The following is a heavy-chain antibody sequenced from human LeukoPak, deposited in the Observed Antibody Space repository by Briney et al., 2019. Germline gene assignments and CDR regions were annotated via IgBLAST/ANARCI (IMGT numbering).Heavy chain of an antibody. D-gene: IGHD4-23*01. CDR3: ARFHGCNSGMLPRATFDI. CDR2: IYYSGST. Sequence: SQTLSLTCTVSGGSISSGGYYWSWIRQHPRKGLERIGYIYYSGSTYYNPSLKSRVIISVDTSKNQFSLKLSSVTAADTAVYYCARFHGCNSGMLPRATFDIWGQGTMVTVPS. CDR1: GGSISSGGYY. V-gene: IGHV4-31*03. J-gene: IGHJ3*02.